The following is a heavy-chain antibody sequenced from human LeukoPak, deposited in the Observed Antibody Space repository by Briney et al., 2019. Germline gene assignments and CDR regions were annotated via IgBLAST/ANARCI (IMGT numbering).Heavy chain of an antibody. CDR3: ASPLAARLSSDY. D-gene: IGHD6-6*01. Sequence: GGSLRLSCAASGFTFSSYEMNWVRQAPGKGLEWVSYISSSGSTIYYADSVKGRFTISRDNAKNSLYLQMNSLRAEDTAVYYCASPLAARLSSDYWGQGTLVTVSS. CDR2: ISSSGSTI. V-gene: IGHV3-48*03. CDR1: GFTFSSYE. J-gene: IGHJ4*02.